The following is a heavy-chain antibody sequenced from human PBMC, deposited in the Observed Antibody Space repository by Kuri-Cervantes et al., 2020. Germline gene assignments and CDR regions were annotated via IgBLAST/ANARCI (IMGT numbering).Heavy chain of an antibody. V-gene: IGHV3-33*08. CDR1: GFTVSSNY. CDR3: ARGRPGYSSGWYYFDY. J-gene: IGHJ4*02. CDR2: IWYDGSNK. Sequence: GGSLRLSCAASGFTVSSNYMSWVCQAPGKGLEWVAVIWYDGSNKYYADSVKGRFTISRDNSKNTLYLQMNSLRAEDTAVYYCARGRPGYSSGWYYFDYWGQGTLVTVSS. D-gene: IGHD6-19*01.